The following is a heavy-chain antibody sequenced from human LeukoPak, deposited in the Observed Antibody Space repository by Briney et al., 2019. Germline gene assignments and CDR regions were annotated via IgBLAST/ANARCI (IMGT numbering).Heavy chain of an antibody. CDR1: GYTFTGYY. V-gene: IGHV1-2*02. D-gene: IGHD3-3*01. J-gene: IGHJ4*02. CDR3: ARANTDFWSGYSTDY. Sequence: ASAKVSCEASGYTFTGYYMHWVRQAPGQGLEWMGWINPNSGGTNYAQKFQGRVTMTRDTSISTAYMELSRLRSDDTAVYYCARANTDFWSGYSTDYWGQGTLVTVSS. CDR2: INPNSGGT.